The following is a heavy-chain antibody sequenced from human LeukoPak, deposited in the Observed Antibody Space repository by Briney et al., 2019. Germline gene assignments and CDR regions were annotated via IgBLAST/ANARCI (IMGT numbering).Heavy chain of an antibody. CDR3: AKALRFLEWLFGY. CDR1: GFTFSSYA. CDR2: ISGSGGST. J-gene: IGHJ4*02. V-gene: IGHV3-23*01. D-gene: IGHD3-3*01. Sequence: GGSLRLSCAASGFTFSSYAMSWVHQAPGKGLEWVSAISGSGGSTYYADSVKGRFTTSRDNSKNTLYLQMNSLRAEDTAVYYCAKALRFLEWLFGYWGQGTLVTVSS.